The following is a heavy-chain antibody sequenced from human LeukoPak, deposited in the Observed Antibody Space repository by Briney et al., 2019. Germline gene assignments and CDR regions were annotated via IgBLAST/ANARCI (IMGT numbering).Heavy chain of an antibody. CDR1: GYTFTGYY. CDR3: ARVDSGSLGGFDY. V-gene: IGHV1-46*01. CDR2: INPSGGST. Sequence: ASVKVSCKAAGYTFTGYYMHWVRQAPGQGLEWMGIINPSGGSTSYAQKFQGRVTMARDMSTSTVYMELSSLRSEDTAVYYCARVDSGSLGGFDYWGQGTLVTVSS. D-gene: IGHD1-26*01. J-gene: IGHJ4*02.